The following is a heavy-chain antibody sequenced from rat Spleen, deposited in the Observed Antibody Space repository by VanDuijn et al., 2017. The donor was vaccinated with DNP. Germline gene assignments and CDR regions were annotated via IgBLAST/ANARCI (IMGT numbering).Heavy chain of an antibody. J-gene: IGHJ2*01. CDR2: ISRGSDTA. CDR1: GFNFSNYY. V-gene: IGHV5-27*01. CDR3: TTLLFDY. Sequence: EVQLVESGGGLVQPGRSLKLSCAASGFNFSNYYMAWVRQAPAKGLEWVAYISRGSDTAYYGDSVRGRFIISRDNAKSTLYLQMDSLKSEDTATYYCTTLLFDYWGQGVMVTVSS.